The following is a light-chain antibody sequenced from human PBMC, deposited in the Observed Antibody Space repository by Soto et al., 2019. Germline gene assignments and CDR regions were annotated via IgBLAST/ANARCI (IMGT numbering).Light chain of an antibody. CDR2: CIS. CDR3: QQYSTLPHT. J-gene: IGKJ2*01. CDR1: QSVSNSF. V-gene: IGKV3-20*01. Sequence: ESVVTQSPGTLSLSPGERATLSCRASQSVSNSFFAWYQQKPGQAPRLLIYCISSRATGIPDRFSGSGSGTDFTLTISRLEPEDFVVYYCQQYSTLPHTFGQGTKLEVK.